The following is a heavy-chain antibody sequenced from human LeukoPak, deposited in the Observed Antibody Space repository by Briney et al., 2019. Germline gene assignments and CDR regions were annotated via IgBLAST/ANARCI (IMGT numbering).Heavy chain of an antibody. CDR3: ARERQSSSWRSGGRIDY. J-gene: IGHJ4*02. Sequence: PGGSLRLSCAASGFTFSDYYMSWIRQAPGKGLEWVSYISSSGSTIYYADSVKGRFTISRDNAKNSLYLQMNSLRAEDTAVYYCARERQSSSWRSGGRIDYWGQGTLVTVSS. CDR2: ISSSGSTI. V-gene: IGHV3-11*01. D-gene: IGHD6-13*01. CDR1: GFTFSDYY.